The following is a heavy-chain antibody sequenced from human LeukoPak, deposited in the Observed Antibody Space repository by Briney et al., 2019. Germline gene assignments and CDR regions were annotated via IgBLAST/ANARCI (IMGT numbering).Heavy chain of an antibody. CDR2: IKTKADGATT. CDR1: GFTFSDAW. CDR3: TADMPASSRAADY. Sequence: GGSLRLSCAAFGFTFSDAWMSWVRQAPGMGLEWVGRIKTKADGATTDYAAPVKGRFTISRDDSKTTLYLQINSLKTEDTAVYYCTADMPASSRAADYWGQGTLVTVSS. V-gene: IGHV3-15*01. D-gene: IGHD2-15*01. J-gene: IGHJ4*02.